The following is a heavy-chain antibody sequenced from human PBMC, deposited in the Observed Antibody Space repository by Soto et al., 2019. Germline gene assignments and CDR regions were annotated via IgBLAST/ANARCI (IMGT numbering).Heavy chain of an antibody. V-gene: IGHV3-73*01. CDR1: GFTFSGSA. CDR2: IRNKANSYAT. CDR3: TRHGSALEWLPYYYYGMDV. D-gene: IGHD3-3*01. J-gene: IGHJ6*02. Sequence: GGSLRLSCAASGFTFSGSAMHWVRQASGKGLEWIGRIRNKANSYATAYAAPVKGRFTISRDDSKNTAYLQMNSLKTEDTAVYYCTRHGSALEWLPYYYYGMDVRGQGTTVTVSS.